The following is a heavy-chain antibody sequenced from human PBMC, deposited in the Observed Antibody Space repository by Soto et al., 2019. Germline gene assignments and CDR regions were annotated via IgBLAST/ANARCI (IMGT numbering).Heavy chain of an antibody. V-gene: IGHV1-46*01. CDR1: GYPFTSYY. CDR2: ISPSGGST. CDR3: ARDANLGVVILDY. D-gene: IGHD3-3*01. Sequence: QVQLVQSGAEVKKPGASVKVSCKASGYPFTSYYMHWVRQALGQGLAWMGIISPSGGSTSYAQKFQGRVTMTGDTSTSTVYMELRSLRSEDTAVYYCARDANLGVVILDYWGQGTLVTVSS. J-gene: IGHJ4*02.